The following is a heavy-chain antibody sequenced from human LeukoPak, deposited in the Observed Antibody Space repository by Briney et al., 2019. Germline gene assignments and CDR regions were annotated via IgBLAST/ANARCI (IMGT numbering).Heavy chain of an antibody. CDR2: IRSKAYGGTT. CDR3: TRGTHDYGDHLGGYFDY. V-gene: IGHV3-49*04. D-gene: IGHD4-17*01. J-gene: IGHJ4*02. Sequence: GGSLRLSCAASGFTFSNFAMSWVRQAPGKGLEWVGFIRSKAYGGTTQYAASVKGRFSISRDDSKSIAYLQMNSLKTEDTAVYYCTRGTHDYGDHLGGYFDYWGQGTLVTVSS. CDR1: GFTFSNFA.